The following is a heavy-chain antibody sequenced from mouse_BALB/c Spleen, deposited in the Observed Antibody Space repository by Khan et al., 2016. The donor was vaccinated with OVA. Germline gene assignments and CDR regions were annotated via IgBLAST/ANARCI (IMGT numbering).Heavy chain of an antibody. V-gene: IGHV1-20*02. Sequence: EVQLQESGPELVKPGASVKISCKASGYSFTGYFMNWVMQSHGKSLEWIGRINPHIGETFYNQKFKDKATLTVDESSTTAHMELRSLSSEDSAVYYGARKNGSDSENWGKGTTRTVSS. CDR3: ARKNGSDSEN. CDR2: INPHIGET. D-gene: IGHD1-1*01. CDR1: GYSFTGYF. J-gene: IGHJ2*01.